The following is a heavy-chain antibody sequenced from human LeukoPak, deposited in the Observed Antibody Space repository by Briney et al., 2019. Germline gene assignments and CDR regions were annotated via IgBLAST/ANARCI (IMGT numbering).Heavy chain of an antibody. CDR1: GGTFSSYA. D-gene: IGHD3-3*01. V-gene: IGHV1-69*04. CDR3: ARVDDTYYDFWSGYSTFDY. Sequence: GASVKVSCKASGGTFSSYAISWVRQAPGQGLEWMGRIIPILGIVNYAQKFQGRVTITADKSTSTAYMELSSLRSEDTAVYYCARVDDTYYDFWSGYSTFDYWGQGTLVTVSS. J-gene: IGHJ4*02. CDR2: IIPILGIV.